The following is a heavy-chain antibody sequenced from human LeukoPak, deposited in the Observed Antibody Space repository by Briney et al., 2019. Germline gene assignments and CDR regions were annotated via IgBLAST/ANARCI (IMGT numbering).Heavy chain of an antibody. V-gene: IGHV4-39*01. J-gene: IGHJ4*02. Sequence: SETLSLTCTVSSGSISSTNYYWGWIRQPPGKGLEWIGSIYYSGTTYYRESLKNRITISIDTSKNQFSLKLRSVNAADTAVYYCARRYAGDTFDYWGQGTLVTVSS. CDR2: IYYSGTT. D-gene: IGHD7-27*01. CDR1: SGSISSTNYY. CDR3: ARRYAGDTFDY.